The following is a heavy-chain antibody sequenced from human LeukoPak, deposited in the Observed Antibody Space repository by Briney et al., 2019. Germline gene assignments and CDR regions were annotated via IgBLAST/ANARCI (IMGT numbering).Heavy chain of an antibody. D-gene: IGHD1-7*01. CDR2: INDDGGGT. J-gene: IGHJ4*02. CDR3: AKGSSGTASNPVDY. CDR1: GFTFSSHA. V-gene: IGHV3-23*01. Sequence: GGSLRLSCAASGFTFSSHAMTWVRQAPGKGLDWVSAINDDGGGTYYADSVKGRFTVSRDNSKNTLFLQMNSLRAEDTAMYYCAKGSSGTASNPVDYWGQETLVTVSS.